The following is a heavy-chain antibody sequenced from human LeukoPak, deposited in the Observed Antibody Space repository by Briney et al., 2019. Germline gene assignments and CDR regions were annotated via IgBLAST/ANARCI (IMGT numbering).Heavy chain of an antibody. Sequence: SETLSLTCTVSGGSISSGDYYWSWIRQPPGKGLEWIGYIYYSGSTNYNPSLKSRVTISVDTSKNQFSLKLSSVTAADTAVYYCATSFYYGSGRSDAFDIWGQGTTVTVSS. CDR3: ATSFYYGSGRSDAFDI. J-gene: IGHJ3*02. CDR1: GGSISSGDYY. CDR2: IYYSGST. D-gene: IGHD3-10*01. V-gene: IGHV4-61*08.